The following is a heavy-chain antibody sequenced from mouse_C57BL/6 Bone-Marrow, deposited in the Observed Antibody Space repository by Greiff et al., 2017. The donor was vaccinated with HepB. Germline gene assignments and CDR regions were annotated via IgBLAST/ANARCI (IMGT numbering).Heavy chain of an antibody. CDR1: GFSLTSYG. D-gene: IGHD1-1*01. Sequence: QVQLKESGPGLVAPSQSLSITCTVSGFSLTSYGVHWVRQPPGKGLQWLVVIWSDGSTTYNSALKSRLSISKDNSKSQVFLKMNSLQTDDTAMYYCASQGDYGSSPWFAYWGQGTLVTVSA. CDR2: IWSDGST. V-gene: IGHV2-6*03. J-gene: IGHJ3*01. CDR3: ASQGDYGSSPWFAY.